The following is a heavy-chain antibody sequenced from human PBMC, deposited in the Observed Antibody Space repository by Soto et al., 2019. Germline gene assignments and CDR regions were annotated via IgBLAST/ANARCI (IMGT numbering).Heavy chain of an antibody. D-gene: IGHD6-19*01. V-gene: IGHV1-18*01. CDR1: GYTFTSYG. CDR2: ISAYNGNT. J-gene: IGHJ5*02. CDR3: ARARSGIAVAGSGNWFDP. Sequence: GASVKVSCKASGYTFTSYGISWVRQAPGQGLEWMGWISAYNGNTNYAQKLQGRVTMTTDTSTSTAYMELRSLRSDDTAVYYCARARSGIAVAGSGNWFDPWGQGTLVTVSS.